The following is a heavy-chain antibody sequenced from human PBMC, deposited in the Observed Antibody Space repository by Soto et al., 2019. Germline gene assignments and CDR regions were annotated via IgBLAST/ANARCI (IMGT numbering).Heavy chain of an antibody. CDR2: ITSSSGYT. CDR3: ARAYSYHFDY. D-gene: IGHD5-18*01. CDR1: GFTFSDYY. Sequence: PGGSLRLSCAASGFTFSDYYMSWIRQAPGKGLEWVSYITSSSGYTNYADSVKGRFTISRDNAKNSLYLQMNSLRAGDTAVYYCARAYSYHFDYWGQGTLVTVSS. V-gene: IGHV3-11*05. J-gene: IGHJ4*02.